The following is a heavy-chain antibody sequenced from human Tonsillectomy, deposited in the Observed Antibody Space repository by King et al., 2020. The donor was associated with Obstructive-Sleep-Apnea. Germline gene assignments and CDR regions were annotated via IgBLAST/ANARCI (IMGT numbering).Heavy chain of an antibody. CDR3: ERDNSRKYRETYYYHGLDV. CDR2: ISEDGSTT. J-gene: IGHJ6*02. V-gene: IGHV3-74*03. Sequence: VQLQESGGGLFQPGRSLRLSCVASGISFDSFWVHWVRLAPGKGLDWVSGISEDGSTTTYADSVKGRFAASRDNAKSTAYLQMTSLRDEDTAVYFCERDNSRKYRETYYYHGLDVWGQGTTVTVSS. CDR1: GISFDSFW. D-gene: IGHD4-23*01.